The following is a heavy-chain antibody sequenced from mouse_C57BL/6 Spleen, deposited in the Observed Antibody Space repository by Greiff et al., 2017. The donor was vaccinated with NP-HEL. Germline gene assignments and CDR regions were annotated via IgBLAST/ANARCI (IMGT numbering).Heavy chain of an antibody. CDR1: GYTFTDYN. CDR2: INPNNGGT. D-gene: IGHD1-1*01. J-gene: IGHJ4*01. CDR3: ARHYGSSLYYAMDY. V-gene: IGHV1-18*01. Sequence: EVQLQQSGPELVKPGASVKIPCKASGYTFTDYNMDWVKQSHGKSLEWIGDINPNNGGTIYNQKFKGKATLTVDKSSSTAYMELRSLTSEDTAVYYCARHYGSSLYYAMDYWGQGTSVTVSS.